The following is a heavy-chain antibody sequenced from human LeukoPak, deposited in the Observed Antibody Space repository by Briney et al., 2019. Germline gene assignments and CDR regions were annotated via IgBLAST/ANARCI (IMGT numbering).Heavy chain of an antibody. CDR1: GFTFSTYA. V-gene: IGHV3-23*01. J-gene: IGHJ4*02. D-gene: IGHD5-18*01. CDR3: AKDYTWIQLWLDY. Sequence: GGSLRLSCAASGFTFSTYAMSWVRQAPRKGLEWVSVISAGGGNTYYADSVKGRFTISRDNSKNTLYLQMNSLRAEDTAIYFCAKDYTWIQLWLDYWGQGTLVTVSS. CDR2: ISAGGGNT.